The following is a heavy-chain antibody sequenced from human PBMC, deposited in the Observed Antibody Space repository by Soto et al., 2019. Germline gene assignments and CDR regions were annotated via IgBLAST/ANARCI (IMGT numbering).Heavy chain of an antibody. D-gene: IGHD3-22*01. CDR2: LIPIFGTA. CDR1: GGTFSSYA. J-gene: IGHJ3*02. V-gene: IGHV1-69*01. CDR3: ARGDYYDSSMSLDM. Sequence: QVQLVQSGAEVKKPGSSVKVSCKASGGTFSSYAISWVRQAPGQGLEWMGGLIPIFGTANYAKKFQGRVTITADESTSTAYIDLSSLRSEDTAVYYCARGDYYDSSMSLDMWGQGTMLTVSS.